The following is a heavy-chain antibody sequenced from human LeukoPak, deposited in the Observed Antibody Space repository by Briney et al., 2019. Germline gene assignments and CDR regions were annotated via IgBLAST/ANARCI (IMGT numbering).Heavy chain of an antibody. CDR3: VKDRYYYDSSGYSPFQH. J-gene: IGHJ1*01. CDR2: IRYDGSNK. Sequence: SGGSLRLSCAASGFTFSSYWMSWVRQAPGKGLEWVAFIRYDGSNKYYADSVKGRFTISRDNSKNTLYLQMNSLRAEDTAVYYCVKDRYYYDSSGYSPFQHWGQGTLVTVSS. D-gene: IGHD3-22*01. CDR1: GFTFSSYW. V-gene: IGHV3-30*02.